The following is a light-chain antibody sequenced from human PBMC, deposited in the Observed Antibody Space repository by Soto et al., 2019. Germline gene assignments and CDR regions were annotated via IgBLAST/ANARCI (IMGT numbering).Light chain of an antibody. Sequence: QSALTQPPSVSGSPGQSVTISCTGTSSDVGSYNRVSWYQQPPGTAPKLMISEVSNRPSGVPDRCSGSKSGNTASLTISGLQAEDEAEYYCSSYTSSRTLVCCGVTKLTV. J-gene: IGLJ2*01. CDR3: SSYTSSRTLV. CDR2: EVS. V-gene: IGLV2-18*02. CDR1: SSDVGSYNR.